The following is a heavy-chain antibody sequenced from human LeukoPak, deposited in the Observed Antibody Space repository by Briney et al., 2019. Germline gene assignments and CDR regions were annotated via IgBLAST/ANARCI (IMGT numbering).Heavy chain of an antibody. CDR1: GFAFTSQD. CDR3: AKDARRTSGWYFFDY. D-gene: IGHD6-19*01. V-gene: IGHV3-23*01. CDR2: ISDSGGRT. Sequence: GRSLRLSCAASGFAFTSQDMGWVRQPPGKGLEWLSAISDSGGRTYYAGSVRGRFTISRDNSKNMLLLQMNSLRAEDTAVYYCAKDARRTSGWYFFDYWGQGTLVTVSS. J-gene: IGHJ4*02.